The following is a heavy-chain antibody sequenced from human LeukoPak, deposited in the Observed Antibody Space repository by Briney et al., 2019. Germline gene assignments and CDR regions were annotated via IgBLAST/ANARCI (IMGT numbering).Heavy chain of an antibody. Sequence: GGSLRLSCAASGFTFNSYSMNWVRQAPGKGLEWVSYISSSSSTIYYADSVKGRFTISRDNSKNSLYLQMNSLRTEDTALYYCVKDIWGTGDPWGQGTLVTVSS. D-gene: IGHD2-8*02. J-gene: IGHJ5*02. V-gene: IGHV3-48*04. CDR3: VKDIWGTGDP. CDR1: GFTFNSYS. CDR2: ISSSSSTI.